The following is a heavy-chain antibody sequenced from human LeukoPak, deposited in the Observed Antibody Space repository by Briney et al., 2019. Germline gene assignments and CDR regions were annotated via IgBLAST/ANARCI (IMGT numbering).Heavy chain of an antibody. CDR1: GFTFSSYS. CDR2: ISSSSSYI. D-gene: IGHD1-26*01. CDR3: ARDPNLYSGTYDTY. V-gene: IGHV3-21*01. Sequence: GGSLRLSCAASGFTFSSYSMNWVRQAPGKGPEWVSSISSSSSYIYYADSVKGRFTISRDNAKNSLYLQMNSLRAEDTAVYYCARDPNLYSGTYDTYWGQGTLVTVSS. J-gene: IGHJ4*02.